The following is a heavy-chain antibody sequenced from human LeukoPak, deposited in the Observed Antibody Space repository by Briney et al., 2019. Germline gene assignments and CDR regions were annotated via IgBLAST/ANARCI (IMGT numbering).Heavy chain of an antibody. CDR1: GASISNYY. Sequence: SETLSLTCTVSGASISNYYWTWIRQSAGKGLERIGRMYSSGSTIYNPSLKSRVTMSVDTSKNQFSLTLSSVTAADTAVYYCARTRSYYMDVWAKGTTVTVSS. CDR3: ARTRSYYMDV. J-gene: IGHJ6*03. D-gene: IGHD6-19*01. CDR2: MYSSGST. V-gene: IGHV4-4*07.